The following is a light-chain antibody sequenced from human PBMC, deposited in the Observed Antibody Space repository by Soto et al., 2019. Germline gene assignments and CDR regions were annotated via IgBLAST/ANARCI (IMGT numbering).Light chain of an antibody. J-gene: IGKJ1*01. V-gene: IGKV3D-15*01. CDR1: QSISGT. CDR2: DAS. Sequence: EIVLTQSPDTLSVSPGERATLSCRASQSISGTLAWYQQKSGQPPRLLIYDASTGATGFPARFSGSGSGTEFTLTISSLQSEDFAVYYCQQYNNWPRTFGRGTKVDIK. CDR3: QQYNNWPRT.